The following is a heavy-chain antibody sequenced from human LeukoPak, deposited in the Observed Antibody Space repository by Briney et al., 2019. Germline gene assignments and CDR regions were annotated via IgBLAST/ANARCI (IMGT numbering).Heavy chain of an antibody. Sequence: GGSLRLSCAASGFTFSSYSMNWVRQAPGKGLEWVSTIVDTGDGTFYADSVRGRFTISRDSSKNTLYLQMNSLRADDTAVYYCAKERGHPLPNYHMDVWCKGTTVTVSS. V-gene: IGHV3-23*01. CDR3: AKERGHPLPNYHMDV. CDR1: GFTFSSYS. D-gene: IGHD4/OR15-4a*01. J-gene: IGHJ6*03. CDR2: IVDTGDGT.